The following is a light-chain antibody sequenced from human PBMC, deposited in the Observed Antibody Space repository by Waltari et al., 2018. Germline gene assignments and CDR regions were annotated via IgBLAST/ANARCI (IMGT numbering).Light chain of an antibody. CDR2: NAS. CDR3: QQSFRTPWT. CDR1: QSITSY. Sequence: DIQLTQSPSSLSASVGDRFTITCRSSQSITSYLNWYQQKPGKAPKLLIYNASKLQSGVPSRFSGSGSGTDFTLTISSLQPEDFATYYCQQSFRTPWTFGLGTKVEIK. V-gene: IGKV1-39*01. J-gene: IGKJ1*01.